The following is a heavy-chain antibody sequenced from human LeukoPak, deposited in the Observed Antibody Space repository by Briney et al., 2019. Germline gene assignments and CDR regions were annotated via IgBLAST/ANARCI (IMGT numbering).Heavy chain of an antibody. V-gene: IGHV3-23*01. Sequence: PGGSLRLSCVASGFTFSNHAMSWVRQAPGKGLEWVAVISGSGTSTYYADSVKGRCSISRGNSKNAVSLQVNRLRGEDTAAYYCVRSNGNYLYWYFDLWGRGTRVTVSS. D-gene: IGHD4-11*01. CDR2: ISGSGTST. CDR3: VRSNGNYLYWYFDL. J-gene: IGHJ2*01. CDR1: GFTFSNHA.